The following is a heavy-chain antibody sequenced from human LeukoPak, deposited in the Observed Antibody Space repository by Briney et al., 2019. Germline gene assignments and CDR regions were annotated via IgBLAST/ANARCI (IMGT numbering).Heavy chain of an antibody. CDR3: ARHDGSSSSFDY. V-gene: IGHV4-59*08. J-gene: IGHJ4*02. Sequence: PSETLSLTCTVSGGAISSYYWSWIRQPPGKGLEWIGYIYYSGSTNYNPSLKSRVTISVDTSKNQFSLKLSSVTAADTAVYYCARHDGSSSSFDYWGQGTLVTVSS. D-gene: IGHD6-13*01. CDR2: IYYSGST. CDR1: GGAISSYY.